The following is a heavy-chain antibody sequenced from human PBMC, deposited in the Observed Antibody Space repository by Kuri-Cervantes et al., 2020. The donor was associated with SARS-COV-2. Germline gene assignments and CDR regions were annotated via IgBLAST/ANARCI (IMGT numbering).Heavy chain of an antibody. V-gene: IGHV6-1*01. CDR2: TFYRSKWHN. Sequence: SQTLSLTCAISGDSVSSNSAARSWIRQSPSRGLEWLGRTFYRSKWHNDYAVSVKGRITISPDTSKNQFSPRLNSVTPEDTAVYYCARGSSGRDYWGQGTLVTVSS. CDR1: GDSVSSNSAA. D-gene: IGHD6-19*01. J-gene: IGHJ4*02. CDR3: ARGSSGRDY.